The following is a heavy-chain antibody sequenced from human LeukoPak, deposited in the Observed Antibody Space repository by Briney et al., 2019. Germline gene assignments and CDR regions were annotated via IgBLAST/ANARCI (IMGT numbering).Heavy chain of an antibody. D-gene: IGHD6-13*01. CDR3: ARVIHLIAAAGGDDAFDI. V-gene: IGHV1-2*02. Sequence: ASVKVSCKASGYTFAGYYMHWVRQAPGQGLESMGWINPNSGGTNYAQKFQGRVTMTRDTSISTAYLELSRLRSDDTAVYYCARVIHLIAAAGGDDAFDIWGQGTMVTVSS. CDR1: GYTFAGYY. CDR2: INPNSGGT. J-gene: IGHJ3*02.